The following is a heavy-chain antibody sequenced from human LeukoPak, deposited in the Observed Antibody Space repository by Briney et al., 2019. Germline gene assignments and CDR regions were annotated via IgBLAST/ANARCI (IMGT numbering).Heavy chain of an antibody. CDR3: AIMHGYYDGSGYWVQ. J-gene: IGHJ1*01. Sequence: GGSLRLSCAASGFTFSDYYMSWIRQAPGKGLEWVSFITPNADRTSYADSVEGRFTISRDNPRNTLYMQMNSLRDEDTALYYCAIMHGYYDGSGYWVQWGQGTLVTVSS. D-gene: IGHD3-22*01. CDR1: GFTFSDYY. CDR2: ITPNADRT. V-gene: IGHV3-23*01.